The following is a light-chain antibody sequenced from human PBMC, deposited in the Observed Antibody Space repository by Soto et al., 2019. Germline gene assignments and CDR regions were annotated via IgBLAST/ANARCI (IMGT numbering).Light chain of an antibody. Sequence: QSALTQPRSVSGSPGQSFTISCTGTSNDVGYYNYVSWYRQHPGKAPQLMIYDVTKRPPGVPDRFSGSKSGNTASLTISGLQTEDEADYYCCSYAGSYTELFGGGTKLTVL. V-gene: IGLV2-11*01. CDR1: SNDVGYYNY. J-gene: IGLJ2*01. CDR3: CSYAGSYTEL. CDR2: DVT.